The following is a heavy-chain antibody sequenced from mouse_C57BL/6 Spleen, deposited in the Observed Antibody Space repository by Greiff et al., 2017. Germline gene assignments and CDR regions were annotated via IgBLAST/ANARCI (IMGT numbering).Heavy chain of an antibody. CDR3: ARGVTGDH. CDR2: IDPSDSYT. D-gene: IGHD4-1*01. CDR1: GYTFTSYW. V-gene: IGHV1-69*01. J-gene: IGHJ2*01. Sequence: QVQLQQPGAELVMPGASVKLSCKASGYTFTSYWMHWVKQRPGQGLEWIGEIDPSDSYTNYNQKFKGKSTLTVDKSSSTAYMQLSSLTSEDSAVYYCARGVTGDHWGQGTTLTVSS.